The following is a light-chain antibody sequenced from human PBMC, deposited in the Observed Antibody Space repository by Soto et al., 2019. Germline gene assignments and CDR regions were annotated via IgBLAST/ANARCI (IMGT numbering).Light chain of an antibody. Sequence: AIQMTQSPSSLSASIGDRVTITCRASQDIRNELGWYQRRPGKAPQVLISAASSLQDGVPSRFSGSGSGTDFTLTISSLRPEDFATYFCLQDYNYPRTFGQGTKVEIK. CDR3: LQDYNYPRT. V-gene: IGKV1-6*01. CDR2: AAS. J-gene: IGKJ1*01. CDR1: QDIRNE.